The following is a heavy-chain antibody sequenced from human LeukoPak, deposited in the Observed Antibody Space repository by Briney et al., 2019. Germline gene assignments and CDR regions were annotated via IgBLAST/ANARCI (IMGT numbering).Heavy chain of an antibody. V-gene: IGHV3-21*04. CDR3: AKAYYDYVWGSYRPDYGMDV. Sequence: PGGSLRLSCAASGFTFSGYSMNWVRQAPGKGLEWVSSISTSSGYIYYADSVQGRLTISRDNAKNSLYLQMNSLRAEDTAVYYCAKAYYDYVWGSYRPDYGMDVWGQGTTVTVSS. D-gene: IGHD3-16*02. CDR1: GFTFSGYS. CDR2: ISTSSGYI. J-gene: IGHJ6*02.